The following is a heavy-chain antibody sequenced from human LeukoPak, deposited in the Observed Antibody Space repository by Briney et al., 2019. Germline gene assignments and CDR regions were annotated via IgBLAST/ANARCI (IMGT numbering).Heavy chain of an antibody. CDR3: ARGYIVVVPADLYDY. CDR2: INPNSGGT. CDR1: GYTFTGYY. Sequence: ASVKVSCKASGYTFTGYYMHWVRQAPGQGLEWMGWINPNSGGTNYAQKFQGRVTMTRDTSISTAYMELSRLRSDDTAVYYCARGYIVVVPADLYDYWGQGTLVTVSS. D-gene: IGHD2-2*01. V-gene: IGHV1-2*02. J-gene: IGHJ4*02.